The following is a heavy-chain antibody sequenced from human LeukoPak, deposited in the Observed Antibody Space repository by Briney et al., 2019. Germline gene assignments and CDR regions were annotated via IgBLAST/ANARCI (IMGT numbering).Heavy chain of an antibody. D-gene: IGHD4-17*01. CDR2: KQNDGSTT. CDR3: AKEIWPTVTTPGHTHFDY. J-gene: IGHJ4*02. CDR1: GFTFSSYG. V-gene: IGHV3-30*02. Sequence: GGSLRLSCAASGFTFSSYGMHWVRQAPGKGLEWVAFKQNDGSTTFYAESVKGRFTISRDNSKNTLFLQMNSLRTDDTAVYYCAKEIWPTVTTPGHTHFDYWGQGTLVTVSS.